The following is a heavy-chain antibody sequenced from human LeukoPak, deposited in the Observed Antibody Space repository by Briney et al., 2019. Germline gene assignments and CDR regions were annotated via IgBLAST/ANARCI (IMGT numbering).Heavy chain of an antibody. CDR1: GFTFSSYS. Sequence: GGSLRLSCAASGFTFSSYSMNWVRQAPGKGLEWVSSISSSSSYIYYADSVKGRFTISRDNAKNSLYLQMNSLRAEDTAVYYCARVPGRYYGSGSPPHFDYWGQGTLVTVSS. J-gene: IGHJ4*02. CDR3: ARVPGRYYGSGSPPHFDY. V-gene: IGHV3-21*01. CDR2: ISSSSSYI. D-gene: IGHD3-10*01.